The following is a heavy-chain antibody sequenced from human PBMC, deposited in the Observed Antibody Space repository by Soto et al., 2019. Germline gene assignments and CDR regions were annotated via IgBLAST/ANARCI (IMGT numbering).Heavy chain of an antibody. J-gene: IGHJ4*02. V-gene: IGHV3-48*01. D-gene: IGHD3-22*01. CDR3: ERPTYYYDSSGPPAY. CDR1: GFTFSSYT. Sequence: GGSLRLSCAASGFTFSSYTMSWVRQAPGKGLEWVSYISSSSSTIFYTDSVKGRFTVSRDNAKNSLYLQMNSLRAEDTAVYYCERPTYYYDSSGPPAYWGQGTLVTVSS. CDR2: ISSSSSTI.